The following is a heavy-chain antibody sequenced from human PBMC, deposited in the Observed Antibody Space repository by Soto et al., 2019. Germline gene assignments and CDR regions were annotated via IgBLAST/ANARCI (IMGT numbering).Heavy chain of an antibody. CDR3: TRDFLD. V-gene: IGHV3-21*01. CDR2: ITTSSSSI. CDR1: GITFSNEG. J-gene: IGHJ4*02. Sequence: EVQLVESGGGLVEPGGSLTVSCAASGITFSNEGFTWVRQAPGKGLEWVSSITTSSSSIYYADSVKGRFTISRDNAKNSLYLQMNSLRADDTAVYYCTRDFLDWGQGTLVTVSS.